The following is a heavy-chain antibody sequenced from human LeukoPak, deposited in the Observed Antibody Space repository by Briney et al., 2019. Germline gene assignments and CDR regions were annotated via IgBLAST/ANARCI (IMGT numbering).Heavy chain of an antibody. CDR2: IYYGGST. CDR1: GGSISSYY. D-gene: IGHD2-15*01. V-gene: IGHV4-59*05. J-gene: IGHJ4*02. Sequence: PSETLSLTCTVSGGSISSYYWSWIRQPPGKGLEWIGSIYYGGSTYCNPSLKSRVTISVDTSKNQFSLKLSSVTAADTAMYYCARKYCSGGDCYSNYWGQGTLVTVSS. CDR3: ARKYCSGGDCYSNY.